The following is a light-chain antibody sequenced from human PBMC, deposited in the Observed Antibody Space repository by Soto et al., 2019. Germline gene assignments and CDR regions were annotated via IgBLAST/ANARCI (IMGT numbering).Light chain of an antibody. Sequence: EVVMTQSPATLSVSPGERATLSCRASQTVSRNLAWYQQRPGQAPRLLIYDISNRAAGVPARFSGSGSETEFTLTIRSLQSEDFAVYYCQQYSKWPTFGRGTKVDIK. V-gene: IGKV3-15*01. J-gene: IGKJ1*01. CDR1: QTVSRN. CDR2: DIS. CDR3: QQYSKWPT.